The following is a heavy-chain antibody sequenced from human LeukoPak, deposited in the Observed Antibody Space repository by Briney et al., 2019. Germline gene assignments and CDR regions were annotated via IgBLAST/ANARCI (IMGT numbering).Heavy chain of an antibody. CDR1: GLNFDDSA. CDR3: AKESGKFDY. V-gene: IGHV3-43*02. CDR2: ISADGGST. Sequence: GGSLRLSCVASGLNFDDSAMHWVRQAPGKGLEWVSLISADGGSTFSADSVQGRFSISGDNSKNSLYLQMNSLRSEDTAMYYCAKESGKFDYWGQGTLVAVSS. J-gene: IGHJ4*02.